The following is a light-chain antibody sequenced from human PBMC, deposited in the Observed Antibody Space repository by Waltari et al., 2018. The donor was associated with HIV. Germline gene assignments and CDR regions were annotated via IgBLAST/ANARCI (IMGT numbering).Light chain of an antibody. J-gene: IGKJ2*01. Sequence: DIVMTQSPDSLAVSLGERATINCKSSQSVLYSSNNKNYLAWFQQKPGQPPKGFIYWASTRESGVPDRFSCSGSGTDFPLTISSLQAEDVAVYYCQHYYTPPYSFGQGTKVEIK. CDR1: QSVLYSSNNKNY. V-gene: IGKV4-1*01. CDR2: WAS. CDR3: QHYYTPPYS.